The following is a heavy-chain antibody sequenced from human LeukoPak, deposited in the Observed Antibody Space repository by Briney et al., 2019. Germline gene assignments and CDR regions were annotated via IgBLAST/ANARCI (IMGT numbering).Heavy chain of an antibody. D-gene: IGHD6-6*01. J-gene: IGHJ5*02. CDR1: GYRFTTYG. CDR3: ARDMIAARPGWFDP. V-gene: IGHV1-18*01. Sequence: ASVKVSCKASGYRFTTYGISWVRRAPGLGLEWMGWISVYNGNTNYAQNLQGRVTMTTDTSTSTAYMELRSLRYDDTAVYYCARDMIAARPGWFDPWGQGTLVTVSS. CDR2: ISVYNGNT.